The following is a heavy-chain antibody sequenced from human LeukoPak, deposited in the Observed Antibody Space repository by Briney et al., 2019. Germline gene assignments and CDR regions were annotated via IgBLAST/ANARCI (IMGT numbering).Heavy chain of an antibody. V-gene: IGHV4-34*01. J-gene: IGHJ3*02. CDR1: GGSFSGYY. CDR2: INHSGST. Sequence: SETLSLTCAVYGGSFSGYYWSWIRQPPGKGLEWIGEINHSGSTNYNPSLKSRVTISVDTSKNQFSLKLSSVTAADTAVYYCARAMNYDSSGVDIWGLGTMVTVSS. D-gene: IGHD3-22*01. CDR3: ARAMNYDSSGVDI.